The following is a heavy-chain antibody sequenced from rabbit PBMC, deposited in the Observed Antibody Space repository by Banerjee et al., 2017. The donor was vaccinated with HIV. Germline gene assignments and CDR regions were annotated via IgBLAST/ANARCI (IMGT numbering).Heavy chain of an antibody. V-gene: IGHV1S45*01. CDR2: IGAGSSGTT. CDR1: GFTLSSYW. CDR3: ARGISDYHYFNL. D-gene: IGHD2-1*01. Sequence: QEQLVESGGGLVQPEGSLTLTCKASGFTLSSYWMWWVRQAPGKGLEWIACIGAGSSGTTYYASWAKGRFTISKTSSTTVTLQMTSLTAADTATYFCARGISDYHYFNLWGPGTLVTVS. J-gene: IGHJ4*01.